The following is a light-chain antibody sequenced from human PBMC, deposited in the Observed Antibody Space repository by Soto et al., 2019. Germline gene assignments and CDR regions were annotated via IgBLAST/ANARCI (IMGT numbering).Light chain of an antibody. J-gene: IGKJ4*01. Sequence: DIQMTQSPSSVSASVGDRVTITCRASQGISSWLVWYQQKPGKAPNLLIYAASSLRSGVPSRFSGSGSGTDFTLTISSPQPEDFATYYCQQAYSFPLTFGGGTKVEIK. CDR3: QQAYSFPLT. CDR1: QGISSW. CDR2: AAS. V-gene: IGKV1-12*01.